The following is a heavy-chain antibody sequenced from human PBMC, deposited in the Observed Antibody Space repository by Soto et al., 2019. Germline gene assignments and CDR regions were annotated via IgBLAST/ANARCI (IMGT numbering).Heavy chain of an antibody. J-gene: IGHJ6*02. CDR3: ARGHDSSGCYYGRSYYYYGMDV. V-gene: IGHV4-34*01. D-gene: IGHD3-22*01. CDR2: SNHSGST. Sequence: KASETLALTCAVYGGSCSGYYWSWIRQPPGMGLECIGESNHSGSTNYNPSLKSRVTISVDTSKNKFSLKLSSVTAADTAVYYCARGHDSSGCYYGRSYYYYGMDVWGQGTTVTVSS. CDR1: GGSCSGYY.